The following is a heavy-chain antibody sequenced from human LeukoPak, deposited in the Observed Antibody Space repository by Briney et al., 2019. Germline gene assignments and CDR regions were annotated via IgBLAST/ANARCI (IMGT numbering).Heavy chain of an antibody. D-gene: IGHD3-10*01. CDR1: GFTFSHYG. J-gene: IGHJ4*02. CDR3: ARGGHITMVRGVIPRPFDY. V-gene: IGHV3-33*01. CDR2: IWHDGSNE. Sequence: PGGSLRLSCAASGFTFSHYGMHWVRQAPGKGLEWVAVIWHDGSNEYYADSVKGQFTISRDNSKNTLYLQMNSLRAEDTAVYYCARGGHITMVRGVIPRPFDYWGQGTLVTVSS.